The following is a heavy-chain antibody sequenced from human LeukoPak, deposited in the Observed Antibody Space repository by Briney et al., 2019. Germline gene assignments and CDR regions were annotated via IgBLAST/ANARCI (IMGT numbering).Heavy chain of an antibody. Sequence: GGSLRLSCAASGFTFSSYGMHWVRQAPGKGLEWVAVISYDGSNKYYADSVKGRFTISRDNSKSTLYLQMNSLRAEDTAVYYCAREGEWELGHYYMDVWGKGTAVTVSS. CDR1: GFTFSSYG. CDR2: ISYDGSNK. D-gene: IGHD1-26*01. CDR3: AREGEWELGHYYMDV. J-gene: IGHJ6*03. V-gene: IGHV3-30*03.